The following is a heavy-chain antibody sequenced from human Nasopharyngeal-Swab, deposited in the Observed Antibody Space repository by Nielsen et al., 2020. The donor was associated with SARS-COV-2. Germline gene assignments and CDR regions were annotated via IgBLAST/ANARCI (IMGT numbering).Heavy chain of an antibody. CDR2: IYYSGST. D-gene: IGHD3-10*01. Sequence: RQAPGKGLEWIGSIYYSGSTFYNPSLKSRVTMSVDTSNHQFSPRLNSVTAADTAVYYCATILYGSGTDYYYYYMDVWGNGTTVTVSS. V-gene: IGHV4-39*01. CDR3: ATILYGSGTDYYYYYMDV. J-gene: IGHJ6*03.